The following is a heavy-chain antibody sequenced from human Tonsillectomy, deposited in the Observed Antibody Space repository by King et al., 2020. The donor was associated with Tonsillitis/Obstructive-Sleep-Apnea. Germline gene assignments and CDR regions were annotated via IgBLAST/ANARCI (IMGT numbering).Heavy chain of an antibody. V-gene: IGHV1-18*01. J-gene: IGHJ4*02. Sequence: QVQLVESGAEVQKPGASVRVSCKASGYTFANYGISWVRQAPGQGLEWMGWITTYNGNTNYAQNLQGRVTMTTDTSTSTAYMELRSLRSDDTAVYYCATGGYNRANVLAFDYWGQGTLVAVSS. CDR2: ITTYNGNT. CDR1: GYTFANYG. D-gene: IGHD5-24*01. CDR3: ATGGYNRANVLAFDY.